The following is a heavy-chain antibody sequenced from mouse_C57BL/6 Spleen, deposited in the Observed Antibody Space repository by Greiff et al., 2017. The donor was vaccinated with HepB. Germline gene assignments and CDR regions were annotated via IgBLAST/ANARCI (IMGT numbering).Heavy chain of an antibody. CDR1: GYTFTDYY. V-gene: IGHV1-19*01. CDR2: INPYNGGT. Sequence: EVQLQQSGPVLVKPGASVKMSCKASGYTFTDYYMNWVKQSHGKSLEWIGVINPYNGGTSYNQKFKGKATLTVDKSSSTAYMQLSSLTSEDSAVYFCANYYGSSYEGAMDYWGQGTSVTVSS. D-gene: IGHD1-1*01. J-gene: IGHJ4*01. CDR3: ANYYGSSYEGAMDY.